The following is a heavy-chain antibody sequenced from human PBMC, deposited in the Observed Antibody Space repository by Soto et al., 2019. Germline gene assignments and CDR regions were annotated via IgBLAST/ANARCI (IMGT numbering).Heavy chain of an antibody. CDR1: GGSISSGGYS. V-gene: IGHV4-30-2*01. Sequence: LSLTCAVSGGSISSGGYSWSWIRQPPGKGLEWIGYIYHSGSTYYNPSLKSRVTISVDRSKNQFSLKLSSVTAADTAVYYCARGGYCSGGSCYSVSYYFDYWGQGTLVTVSS. CDR2: IYHSGST. CDR3: ARGGYCSGGSCYSVSYYFDY. J-gene: IGHJ4*02. D-gene: IGHD2-15*01.